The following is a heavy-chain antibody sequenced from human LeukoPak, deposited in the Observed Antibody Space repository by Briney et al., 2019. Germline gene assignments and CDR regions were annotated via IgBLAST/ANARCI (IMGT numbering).Heavy chain of an antibody. CDR1: GGTFSSYA. Sequence: SVKVSCKASGGTFSSYAISWVRQAPGQGLEWMGGIIPIFGTANYAQKFQGRVTITADESTSTAYMELSSLRSEDTAVYYCASGDFITFGGGNPFDYWGEGTLVTVSS. V-gene: IGHV1-69*01. CDR2: IIPIFGTA. D-gene: IGHD3-16*01. CDR3: ASGDFITFGGGNPFDY. J-gene: IGHJ4*02.